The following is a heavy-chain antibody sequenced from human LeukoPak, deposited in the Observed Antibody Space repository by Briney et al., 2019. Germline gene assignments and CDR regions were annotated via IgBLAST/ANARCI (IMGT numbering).Heavy chain of an antibody. V-gene: IGHV3-21*01. J-gene: IGHJ4*02. Sequence: GGSLRLSCAASGFTFSSYSMNWVRQAPGKGLEWVSTISSSSSYIYYADSVKGRFTISRDNAKNSLYLQMNSLRAEDTAVYYCARDPGFTHGYNHFDYWGQGTLVTVSS. D-gene: IGHD5-12*01. CDR1: GFTFSSYS. CDR3: ARDPGFTHGYNHFDY. CDR2: ISSSSSYI.